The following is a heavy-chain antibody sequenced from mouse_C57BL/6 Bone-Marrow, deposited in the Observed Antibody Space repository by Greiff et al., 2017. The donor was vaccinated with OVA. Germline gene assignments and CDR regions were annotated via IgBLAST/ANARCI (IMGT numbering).Heavy chain of an antibody. J-gene: IGHJ2*01. D-gene: IGHD4-1*01. CDR1: GFTFSDYG. V-gene: IGHV5-17*01. Sequence: EVQVVESGGGLVKPGGSLKLSCAASGFTFSDYGMHWVRQAPEKGLEWVAYISSGSSTIYYADTVKGRFTNSRDNAKNTLFLQMTSLRSEDTAMYYCARSTGTGDYFDYWGQGTTLTVSS. CDR2: ISSGSSTI. CDR3: ARSTGTGDYFDY.